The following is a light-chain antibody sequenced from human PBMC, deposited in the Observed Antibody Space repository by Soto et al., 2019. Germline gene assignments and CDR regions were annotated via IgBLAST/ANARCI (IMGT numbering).Light chain of an antibody. CDR1: SSDIGGYNF. CDR3: NSYRTVSTYV. J-gene: IGLJ1*01. Sequence: QSALTQPASVSGSPGQSITIACTGTSSDIGGYNFVSWYQQHPGKAPKLLIYDVGNRPSGVSNRFSGSKSGNTASLTISGHQAEDEAHYYCNSYRTVSTYVFGTGTKVTVL. CDR2: DVG. V-gene: IGLV2-14*01.